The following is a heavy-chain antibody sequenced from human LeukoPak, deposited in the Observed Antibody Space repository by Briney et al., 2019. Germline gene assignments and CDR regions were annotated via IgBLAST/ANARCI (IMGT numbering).Heavy chain of an antibody. V-gene: IGHV4-38-2*02. CDR1: GYSISSGYY. CDR3: AREMGYSSSSTDY. J-gene: IGHJ4*02. CDR2: IYHSGST. D-gene: IGHD6-13*01. Sequence: PSETLSLTCTVSGYSISSGYYWGWIRQPPGKGLEWIGSIYHSGSTYYNPSLKSRVTISVDTSKNQFSLKLSSVTAADTAVYYCAREMGYSSSSTDYWGQGILVTVSS.